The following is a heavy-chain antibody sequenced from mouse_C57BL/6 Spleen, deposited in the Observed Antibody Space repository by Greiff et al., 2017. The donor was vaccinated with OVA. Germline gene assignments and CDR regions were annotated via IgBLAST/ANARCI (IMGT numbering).Heavy chain of an antibody. CDR2: IYPGSGNT. J-gene: IGHJ2*01. CDR1: GYTFTDYY. V-gene: IGHV1-76*01. CDR3: ARHELGLFDY. Sequence: QVQLQQSGAELVRPGASVKLSCKASGYTFTDYYINWVKQRPGQGLEWIARIYPGSGNTYYNEKFKGKATLTAEKSSSTAYMQLSSLTSEDSAVYFCARHELGLFDYWGQGTTLTVSS. D-gene: IGHD4-1*01.